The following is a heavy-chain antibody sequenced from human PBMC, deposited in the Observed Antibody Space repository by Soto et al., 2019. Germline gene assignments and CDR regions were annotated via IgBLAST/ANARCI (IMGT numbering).Heavy chain of an antibody. V-gene: IGHV3-9*01. CDR1: GFTFDDYA. J-gene: IGHJ5*02. CDR3: AKDQTRFRIAAAGT. Sequence: EVQLVESGGGLVQPGRSLRLSCAASGFTFDDYAMHWVRQAPGKGLEWVSGISWNSGSIGYADSVKGRFTISRDNAKNSLYLQMNSLRAEDTALYYCAKDQTRFRIAAAGTWGQGTLVTVSS. D-gene: IGHD6-13*01. CDR2: ISWNSGSI.